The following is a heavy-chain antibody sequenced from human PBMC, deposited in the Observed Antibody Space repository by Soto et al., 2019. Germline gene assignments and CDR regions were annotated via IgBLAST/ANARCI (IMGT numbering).Heavy chain of an antibody. J-gene: IGHJ5*02. CDR3: VRDGTKTLRDWFDP. CDR2: IYATGTT. V-gene: IGHV4-4*07. D-gene: IGHD1-1*01. CDR1: GASISGFY. Sequence: SETLSLTCTVYGASISGFYWSWIRKSAGKGLEWIGRIYATGTTDYNPSLKSRVMISVDTSKKQFSLKLRSVTAADTAVYYCVRDGTKTLRDWFDPWGQGISVTVSS.